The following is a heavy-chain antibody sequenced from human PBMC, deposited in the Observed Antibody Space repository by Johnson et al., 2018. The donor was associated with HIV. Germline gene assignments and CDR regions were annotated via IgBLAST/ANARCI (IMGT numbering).Heavy chain of an antibody. D-gene: IGHD2-2*01. J-gene: IGHJ3*02. CDR1: GFTLSSYA. V-gene: IGHV3-30*04. CDR2: ISYDGSNK. CDR3: AKARGGYCSSTSCFAFDI. Sequence: VQLVESGGGVVQPGRSLRLSCAASGFTLSSYAMHWVRQAPGKGLEWVAVISYDGSNKYYADSVKGRFTISRDNSKNTLYLQMNSLRAEDTAVYYCAKARGGYCSSTSCFAFDIWGQGTMVTVSS.